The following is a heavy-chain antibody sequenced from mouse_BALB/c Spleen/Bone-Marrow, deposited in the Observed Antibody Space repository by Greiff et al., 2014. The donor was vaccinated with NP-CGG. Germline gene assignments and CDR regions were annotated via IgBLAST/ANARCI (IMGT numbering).Heavy chain of an antibody. Sequence: EVHLEESGGDLVKPGGSLKLSCAASGFTFSSYGMSWGRQTPGKGLEWVATISSGGSNTYYPDIVKGRFTIARDNAKNALYLQMSRLKYEDTAMYCCGKHHRHYAMDYWGQGTSLTVSS. CDR3: GKHHRHYAMDY. V-gene: IGHV5-6*01. J-gene: IGHJ4*01. CDR1: GFTFSSYG. CDR2: ISSGGSNT. D-gene: IGHD2-14*01.